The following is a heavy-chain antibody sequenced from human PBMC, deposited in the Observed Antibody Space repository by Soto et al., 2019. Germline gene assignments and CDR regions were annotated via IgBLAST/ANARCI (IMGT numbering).Heavy chain of an antibody. Sequence: ASVKVSCKASGYTFTGYYMHWVRQAPGQGLEWMGWINPNSGGTNYAQKFQGWVTMTRDTSISTAYMELSRLRSDDTAVYYCARGRQLVQGVLFDPWGQGILVTVSS. J-gene: IGHJ5*02. V-gene: IGHV1-2*04. D-gene: IGHD6-13*01. CDR3: ARGRQLVQGVLFDP. CDR1: GYTFTGYY. CDR2: INPNSGGT.